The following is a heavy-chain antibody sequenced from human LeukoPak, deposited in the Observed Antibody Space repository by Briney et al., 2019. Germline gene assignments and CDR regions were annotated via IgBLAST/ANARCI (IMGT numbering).Heavy chain of an antibody. V-gene: IGHV3-7*01. J-gene: IGHJ6*03. CDR2: IKQDGSEK. D-gene: IGHD6-13*01. CDR3: ASGHSSSWYVRVLKLDYYYMDV. CDR1: GFTFSSYW. Sequence: PGGSLRLSCAASGFTFSSYWMSWVRQAPGKGLEGVANIKQDGSEKYYVDSVKGRFTISRDNAKNSLYLQMNSLRAEDTDVYYCASGHSSSWYVRVLKLDYYYMDVWGKGTTVTVSS.